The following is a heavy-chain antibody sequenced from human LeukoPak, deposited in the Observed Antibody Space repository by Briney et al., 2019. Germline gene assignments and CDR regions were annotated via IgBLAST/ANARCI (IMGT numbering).Heavy chain of an antibody. CDR2: IKQDGSEK. V-gene: IGHV3-7*03. J-gene: IGHJ4*02. CDR3: ARDPGEDY. Sequence: GGSLRLSCAASGFTFSGYWMSWVRQAPGKGLEWVANIKQDGSEKYYVDSVKGRFTISRDNAKNSLYLQMNSLRAEDTAVYYCARDPGEDYWGQGTLVTVSS. CDR1: GFTFSGYW. D-gene: IGHD3-16*01.